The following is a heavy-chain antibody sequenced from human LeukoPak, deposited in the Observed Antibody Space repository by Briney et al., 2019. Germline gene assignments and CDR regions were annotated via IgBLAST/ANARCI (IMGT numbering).Heavy chain of an antibody. V-gene: IGHV3-33*01. CDR3: ARGNFYRDGAFDI. Sequence: GGSLRLSCAASGFTFSSYGMHWVRQAPGKGLEWVAVIWYDGNNKYYADSVKGRFTISRDNSKNTLYLQMNSLRAEDTAVYYCARGNFYRDGAFDIWGQGTMVTVSS. CDR1: GFTFSSYG. J-gene: IGHJ3*02. D-gene: IGHD1-7*01. CDR2: IWYDGNNK.